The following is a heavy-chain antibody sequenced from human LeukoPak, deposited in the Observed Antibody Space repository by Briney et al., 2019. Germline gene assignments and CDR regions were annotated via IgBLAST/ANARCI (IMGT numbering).Heavy chain of an antibody. D-gene: IGHD6-13*01. CDR2: INTNTGNP. J-gene: IGHJ4*02. V-gene: IGHV7-4-1*02. CDR1: GYAFTSYA. CDR3: ARDPPFGISSSLYYFDY. Sequence: GASVKVSCKASGYAFTSYAMNWVRQAPGQGLEWMGWINTNTGNPTYAQGFTGRFVFSLDTSDSTAYPQISSLKAEDTAVYYCARDPPFGISSSLYYFDYWGQGTLVTVSS.